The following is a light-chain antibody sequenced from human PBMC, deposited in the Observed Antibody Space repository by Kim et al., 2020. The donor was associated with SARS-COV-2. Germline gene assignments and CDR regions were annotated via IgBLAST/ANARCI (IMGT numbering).Light chain of an antibody. CDR1: SGSIGSNY. CDR3: QSYDSSNVV. Sequence: LTQPHSVSESPGKTVTISCTRSSGSIGSNYVQWYQQRPGSAPTTVIFEDDQRPSGVPDRFSGSIDSSSNSASLTISGLKTEDEADYYCQSYDSSNVVFGGGTQLTVL. V-gene: IGLV6-57*04. CDR2: EDD. J-gene: IGLJ2*01.